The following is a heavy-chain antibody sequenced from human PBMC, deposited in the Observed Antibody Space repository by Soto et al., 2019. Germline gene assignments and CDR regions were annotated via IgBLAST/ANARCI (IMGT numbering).Heavy chain of an antibody. Sequence: PGGSLRLSCAASGFTFSSYSMNWVRQAPGKGLEWVSYISSSSSTIYYADSVKGRFTISRDNAKNSLYLQMNSLRDEDTAVYYCARVFTSPEGRFLEWFRYYGMDVWGQGTTVTVSS. J-gene: IGHJ6*02. CDR3: ARVFTSPEGRFLEWFRYYGMDV. CDR2: ISSSSSTI. V-gene: IGHV3-48*02. CDR1: GFTFSSYS. D-gene: IGHD3-3*01.